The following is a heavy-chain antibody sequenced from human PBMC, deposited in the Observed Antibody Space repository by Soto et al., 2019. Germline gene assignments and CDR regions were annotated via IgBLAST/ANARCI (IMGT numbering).Heavy chain of an antibody. CDR2: INHSGST. CDR1: GGSFIGYY. V-gene: IGHV4-34*01. J-gene: IGHJ6*02. Sequence: SETLSLTCAVYGGSFIGYYWSWILQPPWKGLEWIGEINHSGSTNYNPSLKSRVTISVDTSKNQFSLKLSSVTAADTAVYYCARAGGYSSGWYGVNYYGMDVWGQGTTVTVSS. CDR3: ARAGGYSSGWYGVNYYGMDV. D-gene: IGHD6-19*01.